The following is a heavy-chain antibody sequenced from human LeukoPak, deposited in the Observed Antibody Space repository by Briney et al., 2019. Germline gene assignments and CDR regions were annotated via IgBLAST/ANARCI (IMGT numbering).Heavy chain of an antibody. CDR1: GFTFSTYT. V-gene: IGHV3-48*04. Sequence: GGSLRLSCAASGFTFSTYTMNWVRQAPGKGLEWVSYISDSSDAIYYADSVKGRFTISRDNAKNSLYLQMNSLSAEDTAVYYCARGDILTGYPRLYYYFYMDVWGKGTTVTVSS. D-gene: IGHD3-9*01. J-gene: IGHJ6*03. CDR2: ISDSSDAI. CDR3: ARGDILTGYPRLYYYFYMDV.